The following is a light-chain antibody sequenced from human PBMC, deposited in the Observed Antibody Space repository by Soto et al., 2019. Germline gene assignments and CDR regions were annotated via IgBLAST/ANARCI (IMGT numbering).Light chain of an antibody. Sequence: QSALTQPPSVSGSPGQSVTISCTGTSSDVGTYNRVSWYQQPPGTAPKLMIYEVSNRPSGVPDRFSGSKSGNTASLTISGLQAEDEADYYCSSYTSSGTLVLFGGGTQLTVL. V-gene: IGLV2-18*02. CDR1: SSDVGTYNR. CDR2: EVS. CDR3: SSYTSSGTLVL. J-gene: IGLJ2*01.